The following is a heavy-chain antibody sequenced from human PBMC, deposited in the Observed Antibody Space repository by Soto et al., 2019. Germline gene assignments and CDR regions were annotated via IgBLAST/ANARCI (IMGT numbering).Heavy chain of an antibody. Sequence: GGSLRLSCEASGFTFSGYAMSWVRQAPGKGLEWVSSISGTGGSTYYADSVKGRFTISRDNSENTLYLQMNSLRAEDTAVYYCAKEEFRYCSGGSCPLDPWGQGTLVTVSS. CDR2: ISGTGGST. CDR3: AKEEFRYCSGGSCPLDP. CDR1: GFTFSGYA. D-gene: IGHD2-15*01. J-gene: IGHJ5*02. V-gene: IGHV3-23*01.